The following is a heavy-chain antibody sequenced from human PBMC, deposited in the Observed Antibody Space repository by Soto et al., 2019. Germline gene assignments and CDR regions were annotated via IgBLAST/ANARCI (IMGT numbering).Heavy chain of an antibody. CDR1: GDRVSRNSAA. V-gene: IGHV6-1*01. D-gene: IGHD1-26*01. CDR2: SYYRSKWYN. CDR3: ARPPIPIVGATASGCYYYMDV. Sequence: SQTLALTCAISGDRVSRNSAAWNWIRQSPSRGLEWLGRSYYRSKWYNDYAVSVKSRITINPDTSKNQVSLQLNYVTPEDAAVYYCARPPIPIVGATASGCYYYMDVWGKGTTVTVSS. J-gene: IGHJ6*03.